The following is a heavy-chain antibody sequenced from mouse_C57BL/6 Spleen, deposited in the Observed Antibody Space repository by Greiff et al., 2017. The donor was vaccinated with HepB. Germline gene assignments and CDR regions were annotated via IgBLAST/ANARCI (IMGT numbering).Heavy chain of an antibody. V-gene: IGHV5-9*01. CDR2: ISGGGGNT. CDR1: GFTFSSYT. Sequence: EVQLVESGGGLVKPGGSLKLSCAASGFTFSSYTMSWVRQTPEKRLEWVATISGGGGNTYYPDSVKGRFTISRDNAKNTLYLQMSSLRSEDTALYYCARGEGEWYFDVWGTGTTVTVSS. J-gene: IGHJ1*03. CDR3: ARGEGEWYFDV.